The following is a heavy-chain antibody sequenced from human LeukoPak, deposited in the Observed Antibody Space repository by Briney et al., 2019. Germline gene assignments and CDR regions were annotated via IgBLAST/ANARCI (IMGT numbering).Heavy chain of an antibody. Sequence: RPSETLSLTCTVSGGSISSYYWSWLRQPAGKGLEWIGRMYLSGNTNHNPSLKSRVTMSPDTSKNQFSLKLSSVTAADTAVYYCARSGSYANDAFDLWGQGAMVTVSS. V-gene: IGHV4-4*07. D-gene: IGHD1-26*01. CDR3: ARSGSYANDAFDL. CDR1: GGSISSYY. CDR2: MYLSGNT. J-gene: IGHJ3*01.